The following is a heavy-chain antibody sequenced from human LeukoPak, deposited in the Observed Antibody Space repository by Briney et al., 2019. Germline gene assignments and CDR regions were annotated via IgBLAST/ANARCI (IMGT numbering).Heavy chain of an antibody. V-gene: IGHV1-2*02. CDR2: INPKTGGT. J-gene: IGHJ5*02. D-gene: IGHD4-17*01. CDR3: TRAFEYGWFDP. CDR1: GYTFSDYF. Sequence: ASVKVSCKASGYTFSDYFMHWVRQAPGQGLEWMGWINPKTGGTTYAQKLQGRVTMTRDMSITTAYMDLSRLRSDDTAVYYCTRAFEYGWFDPWGQGTLVIVSS.